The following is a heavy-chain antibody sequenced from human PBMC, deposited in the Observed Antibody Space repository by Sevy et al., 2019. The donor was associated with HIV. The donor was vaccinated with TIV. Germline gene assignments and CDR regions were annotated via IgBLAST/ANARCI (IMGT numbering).Heavy chain of an antibody. J-gene: IGHJ5*01. CDR3: ARPTPRIASSSAAFLDS. D-gene: IGHD6-6*01. V-gene: IGHV3-23*01. CDR1: GFTFSSFA. CDR2: INGRGGST. Sequence: GGSLRLSCAASGFASGFTFSSFAMSWVRQLPGKGLEWVSTINGRGGSTYYADSVRGRVTLSRDNSNTALFLQMDCLTPEDTALSYDARPTPRIASSSAAFLDSWGHGTLVTVSS.